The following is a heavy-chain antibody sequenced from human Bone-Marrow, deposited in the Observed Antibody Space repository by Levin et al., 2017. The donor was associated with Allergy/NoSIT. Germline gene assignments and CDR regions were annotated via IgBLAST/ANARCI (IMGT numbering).Heavy chain of an antibody. D-gene: IGHD6-6*01. CDR3: ARDLGSSGDY. J-gene: IGHJ4*02. CDR1: GFTFSSYS. V-gene: IGHV3-48*01. Sequence: SCAASGFTFSSYSMNWVRQAPGKGLEWVSYISSSSSTIYYADSVKGRFTISRDNAKNSLYLQMNSLRAEDTAVYYCARDLGSSGDYWGQGTLVTVSS. CDR2: ISSSSSTI.